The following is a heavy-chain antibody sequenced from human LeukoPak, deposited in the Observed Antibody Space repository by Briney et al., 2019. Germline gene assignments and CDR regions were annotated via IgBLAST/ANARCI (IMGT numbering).Heavy chain of an antibody. CDR3: ARRGGGRWFDP. D-gene: IGHD3-16*01. V-gene: IGHV4-31*03. CDR2: IYYSAIT. Sequence: SQALSLPCTVSGGSISSGDYYWGWIRQYSGKGLEWIGYIYYSAITYYNPSLKSRVTISVDTSKNQFSLQLTSVTAAETAVYYCARRGGGRWFDPWGQGTLVTVSS. J-gene: IGHJ5*02. CDR1: GGSISSGDYY.